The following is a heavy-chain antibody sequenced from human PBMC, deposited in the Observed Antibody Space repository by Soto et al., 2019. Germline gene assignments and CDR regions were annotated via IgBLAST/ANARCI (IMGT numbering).Heavy chain of an antibody. J-gene: IGHJ4*02. D-gene: IGHD2-15*01. Sequence: EAQLVESGGGLIQPGGSLRLSCAASGFTVSSKYMNWVRQAPGKGLEWVSIIWSAGLTYYADSVKGRFTISKDISKNIVYLQMKSLRVEDSALYYCARELPPDVWGQGTLVTVSS. CDR3: ARELPPDV. CDR2: IWSAGLT. V-gene: IGHV3-53*01. CDR1: GFTVSSKY.